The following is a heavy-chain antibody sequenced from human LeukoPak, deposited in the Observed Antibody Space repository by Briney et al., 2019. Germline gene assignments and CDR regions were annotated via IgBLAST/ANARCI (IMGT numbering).Heavy chain of an antibody. V-gene: IGHV4-34*01. CDR3: ARTDYDILTGSGDAFDI. CDR1: GGSFSGYY. CDR2: INHSGST. D-gene: IGHD3-9*01. J-gene: IGHJ3*02. Sequence: KPSETLSLTCAVYGGSFSGYYWSWIRQPPGKGLEWIGEINHSGSTNYNPSLKSRVTISVDTSKNQFSLKLSSVTAADTAVYYCARTDYDILTGSGDAFDIWGQGTMVTVSS.